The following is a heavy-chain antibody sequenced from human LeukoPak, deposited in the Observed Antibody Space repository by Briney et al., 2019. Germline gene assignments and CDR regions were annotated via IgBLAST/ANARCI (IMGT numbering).Heavy chain of an antibody. Sequence: GGSLRLSCAASGFTFSSYSMNWVRQAPGKGLEWVSGISWNSGSIGCADSVKGRFIISRDNAKNSLYLQMNSLRAEDTALYYCAKDIDGWPGGGGFDYWGQGTLVTVSS. D-gene: IGHD6-19*01. CDR1: GFTFSSYS. J-gene: IGHJ4*02. CDR2: ISWNSGSI. V-gene: IGHV3-9*01. CDR3: AKDIDGWPGGGGFDY.